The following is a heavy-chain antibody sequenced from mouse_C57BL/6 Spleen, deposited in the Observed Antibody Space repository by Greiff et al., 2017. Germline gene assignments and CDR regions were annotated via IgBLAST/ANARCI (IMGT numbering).Heavy chain of an antibody. D-gene: IGHD1-1*01. CDR2: IWSDGST. CDR1: GFSLTSYG. Sequence: VKLVESGPGLVAPSQSLSITCTVSGFSLTSYGVHWVRQPPGKGLEWLVVIWSDGSTTYNSALKSRLSISKDNSKSQVFLKMNRLQTDDTAMYYCARHDYDYGSSCCFAYWGQGALVTVSA. CDR3: ARHDYDYGSSCCFAY. J-gene: IGHJ3*01. V-gene: IGHV2-6-1*01.